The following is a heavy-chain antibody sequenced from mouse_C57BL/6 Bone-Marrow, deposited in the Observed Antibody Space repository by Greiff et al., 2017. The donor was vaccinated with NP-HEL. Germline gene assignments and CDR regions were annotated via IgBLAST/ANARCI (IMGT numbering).Heavy chain of an antibody. CDR3: TPFSYAMDY. V-gene: IGHV14-4*01. CDR1: GFNITDDY. CDR2: IDPENGDT. J-gene: IGHJ4*01. Sequence: VQLQQSGAELVRPGASVKLSCTASGFNITDDYMHWVKQRPEQGLEWIGWIDPENGDTEYASKFQGKATITADTSSNTAYLQLSSLTSEDTAVYYCTPFSYAMDYWGQGTSVTVSS.